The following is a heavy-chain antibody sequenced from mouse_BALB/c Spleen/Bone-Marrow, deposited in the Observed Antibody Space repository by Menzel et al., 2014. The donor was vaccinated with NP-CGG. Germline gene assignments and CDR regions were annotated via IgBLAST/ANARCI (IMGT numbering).Heavy chain of an antibody. J-gene: IGHJ4*01. V-gene: IGHV1S81*02. Sequence: VQLQQSGAELVKPGTSVKLSCKTSGYTFTSYWMHWVKQRPGQGLEWIGVIIPSNGRSNYNEKFKNKATLTVDKSSSTAYMQLSGLTSEDSAVYFCARTYGDSPYFYAMDYWGQGTSVTVSS. D-gene: IGHD2-13*01. CDR3: ARTYGDSPYFYAMDY. CDR1: GYTFTSYW. CDR2: IIPSNGRS.